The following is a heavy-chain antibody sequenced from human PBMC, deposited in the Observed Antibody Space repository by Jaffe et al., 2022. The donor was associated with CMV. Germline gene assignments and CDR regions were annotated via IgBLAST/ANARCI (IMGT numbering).Heavy chain of an antibody. J-gene: IGHJ4*02. D-gene: IGHD1-26*01. CDR2: IKQDGSEK. CDR3: ARVPTPISYSGSYWDY. V-gene: IGHV3-7*03. CDR1: GFTFSSYW. Sequence: EVQLVESGGGLVQPGGSLRLSCAASGFTFSSYWMSWVRQAPGKGLEWVANIKQDGSEKYYVDSVKGRFTISRDNAKNSLYLQMNSLRAEDTAVYYCARVPTPISYSGSYWDYWGQGTLVTVSS.